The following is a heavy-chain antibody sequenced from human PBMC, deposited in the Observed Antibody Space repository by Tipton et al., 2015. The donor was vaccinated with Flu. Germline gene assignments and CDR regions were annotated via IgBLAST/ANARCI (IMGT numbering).Heavy chain of an antibody. CDR1: GEALGSSFY. V-gene: IGHV4-31*02. Sequence: GEALGSSFYWAWIRQHPGKGLEWIGHIYYIGSTYYNPSLKSRVTISVDTSKNQFSLKLSSLTAADTAVYYCARMEWTVTTPRYFDLWGRGTLVTVSS. D-gene: IGHD4-17*01. CDR2: IYYIGST. J-gene: IGHJ2*01. CDR3: ARMEWTVTTPRYFDL.